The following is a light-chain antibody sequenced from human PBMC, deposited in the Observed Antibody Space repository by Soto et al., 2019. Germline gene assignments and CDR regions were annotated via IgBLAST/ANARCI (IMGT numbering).Light chain of an antibody. CDR1: QSVSSSY. Sequence: ESVLTQSPGTLSLSPGERATLSCRASQSVSSSYLAWYQQKPGQAPRLLIYGASSRATGIPDRFSGSGSGTDFTLTISRLEPEDFAVYYCQQYGSSPLTFGPGNKVDIK. CDR3: QQYGSSPLT. CDR2: GAS. V-gene: IGKV3-20*01. J-gene: IGKJ3*01.